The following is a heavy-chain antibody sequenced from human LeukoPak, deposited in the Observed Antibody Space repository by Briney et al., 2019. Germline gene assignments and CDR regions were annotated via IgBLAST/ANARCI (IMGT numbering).Heavy chain of an antibody. V-gene: IGHV4-59*01. D-gene: IGHD2-2*01. J-gene: IGHJ3*02. CDR1: GGSISSYY. Sequence: SETLSPTCTVSGGSISSYYWSWIRQPPGKGLEWIGYIYYSGSTNYNPSLKSRVTISVDTSKNQFSLKLSSVTAADTAVYYCARDPPQSYCSSTSCYGAFDIWGQGTMVTVSS. CDR3: ARDPPQSYCSSTSCYGAFDI. CDR2: IYYSGST.